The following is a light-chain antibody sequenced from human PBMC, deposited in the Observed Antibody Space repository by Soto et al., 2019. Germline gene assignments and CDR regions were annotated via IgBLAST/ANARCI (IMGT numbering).Light chain of an antibody. V-gene: IGKV1-33*01. J-gene: IGKJ5*01. Sequence: MNQSLSSLSASVGDRDTIACQASQNINNYLNWYQQKPGRAPKLLIYDASNLEAGVPSRFRGSGSGTDFTFTISRLQPEDIATYYCQQYENLPTFGQGTLLEI. CDR3: QQYENLPT. CDR2: DAS. CDR1: QNINNY.